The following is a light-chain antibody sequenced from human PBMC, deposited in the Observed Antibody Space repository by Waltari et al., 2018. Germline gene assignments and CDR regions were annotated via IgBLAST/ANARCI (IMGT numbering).Light chain of an antibody. V-gene: IGKV1-9*01. CDR3: QQIHGYPIT. Sequence: DIQLTQSTSFLSANVCDRVTLTCRASQGISTHLAWYQQKPGKAPKLLISRASTLESGVPSSFSGSGSGTEFTLTISSLQPEDFATYYCQQIHGYPITFGGGTTVEI. CDR2: RAS. CDR1: QGISTH. J-gene: IGKJ4*01.